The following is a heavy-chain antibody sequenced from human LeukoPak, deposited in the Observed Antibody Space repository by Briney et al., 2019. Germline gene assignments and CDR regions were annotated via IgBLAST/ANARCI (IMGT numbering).Heavy chain of an antibody. CDR3: ARDCSSTSCVDAFDI. CDR1: GGSISSSSYY. CDR2: IYYSGST. D-gene: IGHD2-2*01. Sequence: PSETLSLTCTVSGGSISSSSYYWGWIRQPPGKGLEWIGSIYYSGSTYYNPSLKSRVTISVDTSKNQFSLKLSSVTAADTAVYYCARDCSSTSCVDAFDIWGQGTMVTVSS. V-gene: IGHV4-39*02. J-gene: IGHJ3*02.